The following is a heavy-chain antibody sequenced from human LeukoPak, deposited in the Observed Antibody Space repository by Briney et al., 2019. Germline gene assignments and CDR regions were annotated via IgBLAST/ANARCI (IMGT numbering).Heavy chain of an antibody. D-gene: IGHD3-10*01. Sequence: PSETLSLTCTVSGGSISSSGYYWGWIRQPPGEGLEWIGNIYYSGSANYNPSLKSRVTISVDKSKDHFSLNLSSVTAADTAVHYCASHGMYGSGTYFTYWGQGTLVTVSS. CDR1: GGSISSSGYY. CDR2: IYYSGSA. CDR3: ASHGMYGSGTYFTY. J-gene: IGHJ4*02. V-gene: IGHV4-39*07.